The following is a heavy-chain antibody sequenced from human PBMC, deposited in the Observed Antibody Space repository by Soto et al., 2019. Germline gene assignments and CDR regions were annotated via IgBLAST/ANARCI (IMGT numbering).Heavy chain of an antibody. D-gene: IGHD2-2*01. CDR3: ARARGSTGYLGREHYFDY. J-gene: IGHJ4*02. Sequence: EVQVVESGGGLVQPGGSLRLSCAASGFSVTTNYMNWVRQSPGKGLEWVSIIDIGGNTYYADSGKDRFTIYRDNSTNPLSLHLDSLRAEDTAVYYCARARGSTGYLGREHYFDYWGQGTLVTVSP. CDR1: GFSVTTNY. CDR2: IDIGGNT. V-gene: IGHV3-66*01.